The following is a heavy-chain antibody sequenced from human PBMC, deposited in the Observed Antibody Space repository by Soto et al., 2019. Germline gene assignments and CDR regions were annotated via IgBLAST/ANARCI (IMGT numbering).Heavy chain of an antibody. CDR2: ISGSGGST. V-gene: IGHV3-23*01. Sequence: KGIECFSAISGSGGSTYYADSVKGRFTISRDNSKNTLYLQMNSLRAEDTAVYYCAKYDDDSSGYYWGAFAIRLQRTTVTV. CDR3: AKYDDDSSGYYWGAFAI. J-gene: IGHJ3*02. D-gene: IGHD3-22*01.